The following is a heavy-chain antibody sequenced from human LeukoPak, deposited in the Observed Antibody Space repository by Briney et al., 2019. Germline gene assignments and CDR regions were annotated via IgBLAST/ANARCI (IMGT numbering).Heavy chain of an antibody. CDR1: GFTFSSYS. D-gene: IGHD1-14*01. CDR3: ARGPQDRRLNWFDP. V-gene: IGHV3-48*02. J-gene: IGHJ5*02. CDR2: ISSSSTI. Sequence: GGSLRLSCAASGFTFSSYSMNWVRQAPGKGLEWVSYISSSSTIYYSDSVKGRFTISRDNAKNSLYLQMNSLRDEDTAVYYCARGPQDRRLNWFDPWGQGTLVTVSS.